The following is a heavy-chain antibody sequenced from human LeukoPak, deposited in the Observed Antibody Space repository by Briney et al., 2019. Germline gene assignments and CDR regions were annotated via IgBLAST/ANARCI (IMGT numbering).Heavy chain of an antibody. CDR3: AKGLKSDDY. CDR2: IYSGGST. J-gene: IGHJ4*02. V-gene: IGHV3-66*01. Sequence: GGSLRLSCAASGFTFSSYAMSWVRQAPGKGLEWVSVIYSGGSTYYADSVKGRFTISRDNSKNTLYLQMNSLRAEDTAVYYCAKGLKSDDYWGQGTLVTVSA. CDR1: GFTFSSYA.